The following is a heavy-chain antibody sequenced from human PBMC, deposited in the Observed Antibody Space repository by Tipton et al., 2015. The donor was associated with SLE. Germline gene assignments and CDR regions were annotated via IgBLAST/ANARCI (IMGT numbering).Heavy chain of an antibody. CDR2: ISAYNGDT. CDR1: GYTFTSYG. Sequence: QLVQSGAELKKPGESLKISCKASGYTFTSYGISWVRQAPGQGLEWVGWISAYNGDTNYAQKLQGRVTMTTDTSTSTAFMELMSLRSDDTAVYYCASTTASGSSHYWGQGTLVAVSS. D-gene: IGHD1-26*01. CDR3: ASTTASGSSHY. J-gene: IGHJ4*02. V-gene: IGHV1-18*01.